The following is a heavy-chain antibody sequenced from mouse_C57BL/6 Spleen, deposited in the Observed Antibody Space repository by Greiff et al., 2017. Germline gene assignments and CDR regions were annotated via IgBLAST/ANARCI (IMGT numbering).Heavy chain of an antibody. CDR1: GYTFTSYT. J-gene: IGHJ2*01. CDR3: ARLDIVITTPYFDY. D-gene: IGHD1-1*01. CDR2: INPSSGYT. Sequence: QVQLQQSGAELARPGASVKMSCKASGYTFTSYTMHWVKQRPGQGLEWIGYINPSSGYTKYNQKFKNKATLTADKSSSTAYMQLSSLTSEDSAVYYCARLDIVITTPYFDYWGQGTTLTVSS. V-gene: IGHV1-4*01.